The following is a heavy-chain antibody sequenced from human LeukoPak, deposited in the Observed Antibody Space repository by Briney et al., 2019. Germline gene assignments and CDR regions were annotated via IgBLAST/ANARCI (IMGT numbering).Heavy chain of an antibody. V-gene: IGHV3-30-3*01. CDR2: ISYDGSNK. J-gene: IGHJ4*02. D-gene: IGHD1-7*01. Sequence: PGGSLRLSCAASGFTFSSYAMHWVRQAPGKGLEWVAVISYDGSNKYYADSVKGRFTISRDNSKNTLYLQMNSLRAEDTAVYYCARLQNWNYRAFDYWGQGTLVTVSS. CDR1: GFTFSSYA. CDR3: ARLQNWNYRAFDY.